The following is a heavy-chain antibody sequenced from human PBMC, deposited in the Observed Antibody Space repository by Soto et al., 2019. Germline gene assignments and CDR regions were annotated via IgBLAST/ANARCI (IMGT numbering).Heavy chain of an antibody. Sequence: GGSLRLSCAASGFTFDDYAMHWVRQAPGKGLEWVSGISWNSGSIGYADSVKGRFTISRDNAKNSLYLQMNSLRAEDTALYYCAKDISSGSYYYYYYYGMDVWGQGTTVTVSS. V-gene: IGHV3-9*01. CDR2: ISWNSGSI. CDR3: AKDISSGSYYYYYYYGMDV. CDR1: GFTFDDYA. D-gene: IGHD1-26*01. J-gene: IGHJ6*02.